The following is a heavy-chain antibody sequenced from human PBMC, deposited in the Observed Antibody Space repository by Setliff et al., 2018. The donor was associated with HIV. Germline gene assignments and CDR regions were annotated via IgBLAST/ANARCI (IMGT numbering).Heavy chain of an antibody. CDR3: ARVSSTYWYSIFRNYYYHMDV. CDR2: IHPSGNT. CDR1: GGTFSGHY. Sequence: SETLSLTCAVYGGTFSGHYWSWIRQPPGQGLDWIGEIHPSGNTYYNPSLQSRVTISVDTSKNQFSLKLSSVIAADTAVYYCARVSSTYWYSIFRNYYYHMDVWGKGTTVTVSS. J-gene: IGHJ6*03. V-gene: IGHV4-34*01. D-gene: IGHD2-8*02.